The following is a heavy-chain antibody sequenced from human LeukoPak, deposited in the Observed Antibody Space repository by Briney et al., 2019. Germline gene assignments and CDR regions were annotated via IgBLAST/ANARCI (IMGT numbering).Heavy chain of an antibody. Sequence: ASVKVSCKASGYTFTGYYMHWVRQAPGQGLEWMGRINPNSGGTNCAQKFQGRVTMTRDTSISTAYMELSRLRSDDTAVYYCARGPLAANHAGLRDYWGQGTLVTVSS. V-gene: IGHV1-2*06. CDR2: INPNSGGT. D-gene: IGHD2-15*01. CDR3: ARGPLAANHAGLRDY. CDR1: GYTFTGYY. J-gene: IGHJ4*02.